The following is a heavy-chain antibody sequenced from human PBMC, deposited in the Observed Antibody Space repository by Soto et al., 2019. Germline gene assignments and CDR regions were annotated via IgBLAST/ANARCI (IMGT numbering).Heavy chain of an antibody. CDR1: GFTFSYAW. J-gene: IGHJ4*02. CDR3: ATSGDYGDYVHRH. V-gene: IGHV3-15*01. Sequence: EVQLVESGGGLVKPGGSLSLSCAASGFTFSYAWMSWVRQAPGKGLEWVGRIKSKTDGGTADYTAPVKGRFTISRDDSKNTLYLQMNSLKTEDTAVYYCATSGDYGDYVHRHWGQGSLVTVSS. CDR2: IKSKTDGGTA. D-gene: IGHD4-17*01.